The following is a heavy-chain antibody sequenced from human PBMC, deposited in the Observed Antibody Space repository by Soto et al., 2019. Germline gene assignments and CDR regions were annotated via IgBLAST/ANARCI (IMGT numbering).Heavy chain of an antibody. CDR2: ISYDGSNK. Sequence: PAGSLRLSCAASGFTFSSYGMHWVRQAPGKGLEWVAVISYDGSNKYYADSVKGRFTISRDNSKNTLYLQMNSLRAEDTAVYYCAKGTLVGATSLYGMDVWGQGTTVTVSS. CDR3: AKGTLVGATSLYGMDV. CDR1: GFTFSSYG. J-gene: IGHJ6*02. D-gene: IGHD1-26*01. V-gene: IGHV3-30*18.